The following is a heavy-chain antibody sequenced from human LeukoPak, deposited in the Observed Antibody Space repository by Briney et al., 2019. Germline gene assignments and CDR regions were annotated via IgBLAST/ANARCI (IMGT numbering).Heavy chain of an antibody. J-gene: IGHJ4*02. CDR1: EFTFSSYA. V-gene: IGHV3-64D*09. CDR2: ISSHGGST. D-gene: IGHD5-12*01. CDR3: VKGGVTTTRGFDY. Sequence: GGSLRLSCSASEFTFSSYAMHWVRQAPGKGLEHVSTISSHGGSTYYADSVKGRFTISRDNSKNTLYLQMNSLRAEDTALYYCVKGGVTTTRGFDYWGQGTLVTVSS.